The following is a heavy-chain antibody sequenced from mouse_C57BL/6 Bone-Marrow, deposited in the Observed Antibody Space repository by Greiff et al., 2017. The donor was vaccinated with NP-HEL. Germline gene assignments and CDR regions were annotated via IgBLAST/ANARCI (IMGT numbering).Heavy chain of an antibody. CDR3: ARPYYYGSSHWYFDV. J-gene: IGHJ1*03. Sequence: VQLQQSGAELVKPGASVKLSCTASGFNINDYYMHWVKQRTEQGLEWIGRIDPEDGETKYAPKFQGTAPITAATSSNTAYLQLSSLTSEDTAVYYCARPYYYGSSHWYFDVWGTGTTVTVSS. V-gene: IGHV14-2*01. CDR1: GFNINDYY. CDR2: IDPEDGET. D-gene: IGHD1-1*01.